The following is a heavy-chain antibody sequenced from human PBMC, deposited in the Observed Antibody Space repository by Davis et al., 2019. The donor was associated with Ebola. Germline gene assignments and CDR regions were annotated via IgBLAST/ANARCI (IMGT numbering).Heavy chain of an antibody. Sequence: MPSETLSLTCTVSGGSISSSSYYWGWIRQPPGKGLEWIGSSYYSGSTYYNPSLKSRVTISVDTSKNQFSLKLSSVTAADTAVYYCARSHSSSWSSDAFDIWGQGTMVTVSS. J-gene: IGHJ3*02. D-gene: IGHD6-13*01. CDR1: GGSISSSSYY. CDR2: SYYSGST. CDR3: ARSHSSSWSSDAFDI. V-gene: IGHV4-39*01.